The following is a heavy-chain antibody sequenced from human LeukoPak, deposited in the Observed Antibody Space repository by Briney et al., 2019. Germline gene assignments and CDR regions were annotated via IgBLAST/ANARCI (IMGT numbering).Heavy chain of an antibody. V-gene: IGHV4-39*07. CDR2: IYYSGST. CDR1: GGSISSSSYY. J-gene: IGHJ4*02. CDR3: ARVREGYTSSGSYYPYYFHY. Sequence: SETLSLTCTVSGGSISSSSYYWGWIRQPPGKGLEWIGSIYYSGSTYYNPSLKSRVTISVDTSKNQFSLKLSSVTAADTAVYYCARVREGYTSSGSYYPYYFHYWGQGTLVTVSS. D-gene: IGHD3-10*01.